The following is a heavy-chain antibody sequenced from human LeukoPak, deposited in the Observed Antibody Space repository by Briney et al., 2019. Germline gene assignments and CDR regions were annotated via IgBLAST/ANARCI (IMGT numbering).Heavy chain of an antibody. V-gene: IGHV3-23*01. J-gene: IGHJ4*02. CDR1: GFTFSSYA. CDR2: ISGSGGST. Sequence: GGSLRLSCAASGFTFSSYAMSWVRQAPGKGLEWVSAISGSGGSTYYADSVKGRFTISRDNSKNMLYLQMNSLRAEDTAVYYCAKGSDIVVVVAALDTAMFNYWGQGTLVTVSS. CDR3: AKGSDIVVVVAALDTAMFNY. D-gene: IGHD2-15*01.